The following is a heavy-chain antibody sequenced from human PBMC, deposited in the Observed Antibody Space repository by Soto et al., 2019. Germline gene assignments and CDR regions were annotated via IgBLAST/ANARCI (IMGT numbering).Heavy chain of an antibody. V-gene: IGHV3-9*01. D-gene: IGHD2-2*02. CDR1: GFTFDDYA. CDR3: AKDIGCSSTSCYSDYSYYGMDV. Sequence: GGSLRLSCAASGFTFDDYAMHWVRQAPGKGLEWVSGISWNSGSIGYADSVKGRFTISRDNAKNSLYLQMNSLRAEDTALYYCAKDIGCSSTSCYSDYSYYGMDVWGQGTTVTVSS. J-gene: IGHJ6*02. CDR2: ISWNSGSI.